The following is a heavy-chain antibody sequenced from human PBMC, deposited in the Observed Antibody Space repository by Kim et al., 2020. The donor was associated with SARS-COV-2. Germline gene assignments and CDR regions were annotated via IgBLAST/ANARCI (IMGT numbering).Heavy chain of an antibody. J-gene: IGHJ4*02. CDR2: VTNSGGST. D-gene: IGHD4-17*01. CDR3: AQDGLRFEN. Sequence: GGSLRLSCVVSGFTFTRYAMSWVRQAPGKGLEWVSGVTNSGGSTFYADSLKGRFTISRDNSKNTLYLQMSSLRAEDTAVYYCAQDGLRFENWGQGTLVTVSS. CDR1: GFTFTRYA. V-gene: IGHV3-23*01.